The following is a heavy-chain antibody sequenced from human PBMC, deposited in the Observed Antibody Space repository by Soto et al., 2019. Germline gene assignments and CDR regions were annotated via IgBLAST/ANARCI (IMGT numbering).Heavy chain of an antibody. Sequence: QVQLQESGPGLVKPSGTLSLTCSVSGDYISGSNWWSWVRQPPGEGLEWIGEIYHSGSTNYNPSQKSRVTLSVDKSKNQFSLKLNSVTAADTAVYYCARGLHYYYYIDVWGKGTTVTVSS. CDR1: GDYISGSNW. CDR3: ARGLHYYYYIDV. CDR2: IYHSGST. V-gene: IGHV4-4*02. J-gene: IGHJ6*03.